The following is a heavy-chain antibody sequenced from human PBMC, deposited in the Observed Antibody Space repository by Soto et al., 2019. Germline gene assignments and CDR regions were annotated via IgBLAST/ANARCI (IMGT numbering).Heavy chain of an antibody. D-gene: IGHD3-3*01. CDR1: GFTFSSYA. Sequence: QVQLVESGGGVVQPGRSLRLSCAASGFTFSSYAMHWVRQAPGKGLEWVAVISYDGSNKYYADSVKGRFTISRDNSKNTLYLQMNSLRAEDTAVYYCAKIRGDFWSGYSSYGMDVWGQGTTVTVSS. CDR2: ISYDGSNK. V-gene: IGHV3-30*18. CDR3: AKIRGDFWSGYSSYGMDV. J-gene: IGHJ6*02.